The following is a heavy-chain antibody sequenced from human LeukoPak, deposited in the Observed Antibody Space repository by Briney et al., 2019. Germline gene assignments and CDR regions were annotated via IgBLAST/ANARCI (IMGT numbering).Heavy chain of an antibody. V-gene: IGHV4-34*01. J-gene: IGHJ3*02. D-gene: IGHD5-24*01. CDR2: INHSGST. Sequence: PSETLSLTCAVYGGSFSGYYWSWIRQPPGKGLEWIGEINHSGSTNYNPSLKSRVTISVDTSKNQFSLKLSSVTAADTAVYYCARGPTRDGYNLGAFDIWGQGTMVTVSS. CDR3: ARGPTRDGYNLGAFDI. CDR1: GGSFSGYY.